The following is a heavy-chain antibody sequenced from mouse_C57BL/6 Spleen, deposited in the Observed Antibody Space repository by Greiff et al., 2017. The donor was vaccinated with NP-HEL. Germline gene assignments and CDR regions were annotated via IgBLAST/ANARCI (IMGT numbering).Heavy chain of an antibody. V-gene: IGHV1-42*01. CDR1: GYSFTGYY. CDR3: ARNGKSKYYFDY. CDR2: INPSTGGT. Sequence: EVQLQQSGPELVKPGASVKISCKASGYSFTGYYMNWVKQSPEKSLEWIGEINPSTGGTTYNQKFKAKATLTVDKSSSTAYMQLKSLTSEDSAVYYCARNGKSKYYFDYWGQGTTLTVSS. D-gene: IGHD1-3*01. J-gene: IGHJ2*01.